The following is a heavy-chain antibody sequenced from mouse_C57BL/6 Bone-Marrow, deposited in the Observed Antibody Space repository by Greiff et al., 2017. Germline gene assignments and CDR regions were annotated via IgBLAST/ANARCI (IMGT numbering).Heavy chain of an antibody. D-gene: IGHD3-3*01. J-gene: IGHJ2*01. V-gene: IGHV3-6*01. CDR2: ISYDGSN. CDR1: GYSITSGYY. Sequence: EVQLQQSGPGLVKPSQSLSLTCSVTGYSITSGYYWNWIRQFPGNKLEWMGYISYDGSNNYNPSLKNRISITRDTSKNQFFLKLNSVTNEDTATYYCAREDALGGYFDYWGQGTTLTVSS. CDR3: AREDALGGYFDY.